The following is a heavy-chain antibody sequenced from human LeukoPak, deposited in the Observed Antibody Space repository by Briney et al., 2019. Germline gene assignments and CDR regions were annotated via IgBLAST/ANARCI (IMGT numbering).Heavy chain of an antibody. CDR3: ARSLEGIAAAGMGWFDP. J-gene: IGHJ5*02. D-gene: IGHD6-13*01. CDR1: GYSISSGYY. V-gene: IGHV4-38-2*02. CDR2: IYHSGST. Sequence: PSKTLSLTCTVSGYSISSGYYWGWIRQPPGKGLEWIGSIYHSGSTYYNPSLKSRVTISVDTSKNQFSLKLSSVTAADTAVYYCARSLEGIAAAGMGWFDPWGQGTLVTVSS.